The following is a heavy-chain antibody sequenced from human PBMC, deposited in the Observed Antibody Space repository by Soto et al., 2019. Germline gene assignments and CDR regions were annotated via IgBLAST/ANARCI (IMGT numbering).Heavy chain of an antibody. CDR3: ASGYSSSWCYFDY. Sequence: QVQLVQSGAEVQKPGSSVKVSCKASGGTFSSYTISWVRQAPGQGLEWMGRIIPILGIANYAQKFQGRVTITADKSTSTAYMELSSLRSEDTAVHYCASGYSSSWCYFDYWGQGTLVTVSS. J-gene: IGHJ4*02. D-gene: IGHD6-13*01. V-gene: IGHV1-69*02. CDR1: GGTFSSYT. CDR2: IIPILGIA.